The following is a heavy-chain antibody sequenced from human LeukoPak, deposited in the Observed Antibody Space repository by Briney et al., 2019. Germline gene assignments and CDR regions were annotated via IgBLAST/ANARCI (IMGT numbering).Heavy chain of an antibody. J-gene: IGHJ4*02. D-gene: IGHD2-15*01. V-gene: IGHV3-30*02. CDR2: MRYDGSNK. Sequence: PGGSLRLSCAASGFTFSSYGMHWVRQAPGKGLEWVAFMRYDGSNKYYADSVKGRFTISRDNSKNTLYLQMNSLRAEDTAVYWVVVVAATRGYWGQGTLVTVSS. CDR1: GFTFSSYG. CDR3: VVVAATRGY.